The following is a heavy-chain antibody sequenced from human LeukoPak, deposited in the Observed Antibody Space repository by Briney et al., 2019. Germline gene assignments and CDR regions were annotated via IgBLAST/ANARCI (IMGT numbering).Heavy chain of an antibody. D-gene: IGHD1-26*01. V-gene: IGHV1-2*06. J-gene: IGHJ4*02. CDR2: INPNNGGT. CDR3: TRESGSYHGNDY. CDR1: GYTFTSYG. Sequence: ASVKVSCKGSGYTFTSYGISWVRQAPGQGLEWMGRINPNNGGTNYAQKFQGRVTMTGDTSISTAYMELSSLRSDDTAVYHCTRESGSYHGNDYWGQGTLVTVSS.